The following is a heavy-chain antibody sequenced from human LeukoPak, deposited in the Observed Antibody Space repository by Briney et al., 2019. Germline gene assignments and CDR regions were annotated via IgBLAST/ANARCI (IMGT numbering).Heavy chain of an antibody. D-gene: IGHD2-15*01. CDR3: AKSVVVITFRFDD. V-gene: IGHV3-53*01. Sequence: GGSLRLSCAASGFTVSNNYMSWVRQAPGKGLEWVSVIYSGGSTYYADSVKGRFTISRDTSKNMVYLQMNSLRADDTAIYYCAKSVVVITFRFDDWGQGALVTVSS. CDR2: IYSGGST. CDR1: GFTVSNNY. J-gene: IGHJ4*02.